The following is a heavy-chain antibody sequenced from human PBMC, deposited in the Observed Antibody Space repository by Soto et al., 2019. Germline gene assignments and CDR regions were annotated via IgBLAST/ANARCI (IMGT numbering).Heavy chain of an antibody. CDR1: GYTLTELS. CDR3: ATAAYYYDSSGYYFDY. V-gene: IGHV1-24*01. Sequence: ASVKVSCKVSGYTLTELSMHWVRQAPGKGLEWMGGFDPEDGETIYAQKFQGRVTMTEDTSTDTAYMELSSLRSEDTAVYYCATAAYYYDSSGYYFDYWGQGTLVTVSS. J-gene: IGHJ4*02. D-gene: IGHD3-22*01. CDR2: FDPEDGET.